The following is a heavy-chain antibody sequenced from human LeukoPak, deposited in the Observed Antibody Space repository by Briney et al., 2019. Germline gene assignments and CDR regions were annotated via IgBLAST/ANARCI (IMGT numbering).Heavy chain of an antibody. Sequence: GGSLRLSCAASGFTFNGYWMSWVRQAPGKGLEWVANIKEDGSAQYYVGSVKGRFTISRDNAKNSLYLQMNSLRAEDTAVYYCARGGLVSGDYYYYGMDVWGQGTTVTVSS. V-gene: IGHV3-7*01. CDR1: GFTFNGYW. J-gene: IGHJ6*02. D-gene: IGHD5/OR15-5a*01. CDR2: IKEDGSAQ. CDR3: ARGGLVSGDYYYYGMDV.